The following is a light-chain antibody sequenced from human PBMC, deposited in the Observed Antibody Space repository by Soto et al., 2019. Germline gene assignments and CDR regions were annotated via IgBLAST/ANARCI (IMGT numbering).Light chain of an antibody. CDR3: QQGGT. V-gene: IGKV3-15*01. J-gene: IGKJ5*01. CDR1: QSVSSN. Sequence: EIVLTQSPGTLSLSPGERATLSCRASQSVSSNLAWYQQKPGQAPRLLIYGASTRATGIPARFSGSGSGTEFTLTISSLQSEDFAVYYCQQGGTFGQGTRLEIK. CDR2: GAS.